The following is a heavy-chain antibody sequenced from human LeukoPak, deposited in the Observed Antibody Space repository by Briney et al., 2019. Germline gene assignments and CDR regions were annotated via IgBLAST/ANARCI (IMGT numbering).Heavy chain of an antibody. J-gene: IGHJ5*02. CDR1: GGSISSGGYY. CDR3: AKNGQSGFSFDP. V-gene: IGHV4-30-2*01. CDR2: IYHSGST. D-gene: IGHD3-3*01. Sequence: SQTLSLTCTVSGGSISSGGYYWSWIRQPPGKGLEWIGYIYHSGSTYYNPSLKSRVTISVDRSKNQFSLKLSSVTAADTAVYYCAKNGQSGFSFDPWGQGTLVTVSS.